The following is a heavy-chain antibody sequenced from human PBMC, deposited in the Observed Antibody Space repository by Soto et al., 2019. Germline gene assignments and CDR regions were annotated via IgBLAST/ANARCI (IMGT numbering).Heavy chain of an antibody. CDR2: IIPIFGTA. CDR1: GGAFSSYA. V-gene: IGHV1-69*01. Sequence: QVQLVQSGAEVKKPGSSVKVTCKASGGAFSSYAISWVRQAPGQGREWMGGIIPIFGTANYAQKFQGRVTITADESTSTAYMELSSLRSEDTAVYYCARVPLYHRHLVQDYDYYGMDVWGQGTTVTVSS. J-gene: IGHJ6*02. CDR3: ARVPLYHRHLVQDYDYYGMDV. D-gene: IGHD2-2*01.